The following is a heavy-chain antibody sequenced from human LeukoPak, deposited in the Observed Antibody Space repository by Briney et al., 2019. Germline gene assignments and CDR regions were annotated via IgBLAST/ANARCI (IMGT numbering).Heavy chain of an antibody. J-gene: IGHJ4*02. CDR1: GFSLGDFA. V-gene: IGHV3-48*01. CDR3: ARGVGRVGSNFDF. Sequence: GGSLRLSCVASGFSLGDFAKDWVRQAPGKGLEWVSYISASSSAIFYGDSVKGRFTISRDNAKNSLFLQMDNLRAEDTAVYYCARGVGRVGSNFDFWGQGTLVTVSS. D-gene: IGHD1-26*01. CDR2: ISASSSAI.